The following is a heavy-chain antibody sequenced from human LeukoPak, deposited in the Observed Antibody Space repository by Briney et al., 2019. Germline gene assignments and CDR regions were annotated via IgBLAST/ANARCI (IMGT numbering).Heavy chain of an antibody. Sequence: SQTLSLTCAVSGGSISSGGYSWSWIRQPPGKGLEWIGYIYHSGGTYYNPSLKSRVTISVDRSKNQFSLKLSSVTAADTAVYYCARTHYYDSSGYYYVPYYFDYWGQGTLVTVSS. CDR1: GGSISSGGYS. J-gene: IGHJ4*02. CDR2: IYHSGGT. D-gene: IGHD3-22*01. V-gene: IGHV4-30-2*01. CDR3: ARTHYYDSSGYYYVPYYFDY.